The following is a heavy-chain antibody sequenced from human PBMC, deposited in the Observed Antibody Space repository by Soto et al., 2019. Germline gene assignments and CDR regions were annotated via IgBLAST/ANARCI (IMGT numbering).Heavy chain of an antibody. Sequence: PGGSLRLSCAASGFTFSSYAMHWVRQAPGKGLEWVAVISYDGSNKYYADSVKGRFTISRDNSKNTLYLQMNSLRAEDTAVYYCARDPRYYDFWSGYCGWFDPWGQGTLVTVSS. CDR2: ISYDGSNK. V-gene: IGHV3-30-3*01. D-gene: IGHD3-3*01. CDR1: GFTFSSYA. CDR3: ARDPRYYDFWSGYCGWFDP. J-gene: IGHJ5*02.